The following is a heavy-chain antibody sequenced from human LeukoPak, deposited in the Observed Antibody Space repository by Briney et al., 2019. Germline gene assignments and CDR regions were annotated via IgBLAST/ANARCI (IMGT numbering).Heavy chain of an antibody. V-gene: IGHV1-8*01. CDR1: GYTFTSYD. CDR2: MNPNSGNT. D-gene: IGHD3-22*01. J-gene: IGHJ5*02. Sequence: ASVKVSCKASGYTFTSYDINWVRQATGQGLEWMGWMNPNSGNTGYAQKFQGRVTMTRNTSISTAYMELGSLRSEDTAVYYCARGHRTPYYDSSRYSIFPIRFDPWGQGTLVTVSS. CDR3: ARGHRTPYYDSSRYSIFPIRFDP.